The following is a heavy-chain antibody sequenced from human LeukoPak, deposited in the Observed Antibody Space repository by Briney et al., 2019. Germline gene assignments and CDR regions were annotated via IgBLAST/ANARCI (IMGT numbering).Heavy chain of an antibody. V-gene: IGHV1-2*02. CDR1: GYNFIGYY. D-gene: IGHD1-1*01. Sequence: ASVKVSCKASGYNFIGYYMHLVRQAPGQGLEWMGWINPNSGGTNYAQKFQGRVTMTRDTSINTAYMELSGLPSDDTGIYYCARDLRTPYHYGMNVWGQGTTVTVSS. CDR3: ARDLRTPYHYGMNV. CDR2: INPNSGGT. J-gene: IGHJ6*02.